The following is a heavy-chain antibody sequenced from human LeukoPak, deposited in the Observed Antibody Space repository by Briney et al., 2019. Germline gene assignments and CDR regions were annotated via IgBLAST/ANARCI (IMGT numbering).Heavy chain of an antibody. Sequence: SGTLSLTCAVSGGSILTTNWRSWVRQPPGKGLELIGEVHLSGASNYNPSLKSRVNMSIDKSKNQLSLELSSVTAADTAIYYCARESGAFTPFGFWGQGTLVTVSS. V-gene: IGHV4-4*02. D-gene: IGHD1-26*01. CDR2: VHLSGAS. J-gene: IGHJ4*02. CDR3: ARESGAFTPFGF. CDR1: GGSILTTNW.